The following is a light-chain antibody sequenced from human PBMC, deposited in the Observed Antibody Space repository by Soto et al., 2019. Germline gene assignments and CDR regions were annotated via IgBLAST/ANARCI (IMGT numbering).Light chain of an antibody. V-gene: IGKV1-8*01. CDR3: QQYNSYSRT. CDR1: QGISSY. J-gene: IGKJ1*01. CDR2: DAS. Sequence: AIRMTQYPSSLSASTGDRVTITCRASQGISSYLAWYQQKPGKAPKLLIYDASSLESGVPSRFSGSGSGTECTLTISSLQPDDFATYYCQQYNSYSRTFGQGTKVDIK.